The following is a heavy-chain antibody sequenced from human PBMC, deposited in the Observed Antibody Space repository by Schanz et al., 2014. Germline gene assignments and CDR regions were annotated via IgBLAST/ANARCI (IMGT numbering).Heavy chain of an antibody. CDR1: GFSVSTNY. D-gene: IGHD5-12*01. V-gene: IGHV3-53*01. Sequence: EVQLVESGGGLIQPGGSLRLSCAVSGFSVSTNYMSWVRQAPGKGREWVSSIYINSGSTNYADSVKGRFIISRDSAKNTLFLQMTSLRAEDTAIYFCARDEGRDGYNLAFDVWGQGTLVTVSS. CDR2: IYINSGST. J-gene: IGHJ3*01. CDR3: ARDEGRDGYNLAFDV.